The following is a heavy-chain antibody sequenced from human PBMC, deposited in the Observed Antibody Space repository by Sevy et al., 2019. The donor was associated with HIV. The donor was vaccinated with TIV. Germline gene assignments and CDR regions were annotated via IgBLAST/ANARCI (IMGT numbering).Heavy chain of an antibody. CDR2: IYYSGST. D-gene: IGHD3-22*01. CDR3: AGLTQYYYDSSGYSYYYYGMDV. Sequence: SETLSLTCTVSGGSISSYYWSWIRQPPGKGLEWIGYIYYSGSTNYNPSLKSRVTISVDTSKNQFSLKLSSVTAADTAVYYCAGLTQYYYDSSGYSYYYYGMDVWGQGTTVTVSS. CDR1: GGSISSYY. V-gene: IGHV4-59*01. J-gene: IGHJ6*02.